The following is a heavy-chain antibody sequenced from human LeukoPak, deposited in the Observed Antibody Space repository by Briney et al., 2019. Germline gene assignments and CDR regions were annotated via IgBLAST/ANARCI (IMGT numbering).Heavy chain of an antibody. Sequence: ASVKVSCKASGYTFTSYGISWVRQAPGQGLEWMGWISAYNGNTNYAQKLRGRVTMTTDTSTSTAYMELRSLRSDDTAVYYCARDVVNIVVVVAATPRYYYGMDVWGQGTTVTVSS. CDR2: ISAYNGNT. V-gene: IGHV1-18*01. CDR3: ARDVVNIVVVVAATPRYYYGMDV. J-gene: IGHJ6*02. D-gene: IGHD2-15*01. CDR1: GYTFTSYG.